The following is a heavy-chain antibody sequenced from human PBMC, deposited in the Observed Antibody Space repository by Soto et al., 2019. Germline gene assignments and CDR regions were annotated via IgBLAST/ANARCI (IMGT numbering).Heavy chain of an antibody. CDR2: ISWNSNII. J-gene: IGHJ4*02. CDR1: GFTFDDYA. Sequence: GGSLRLSCAASGFTFDDYAMHWVRRVPGKGLEWVSSISWNSNIIGYADSAKGRFTISRDNAKNSLYLQMNSLRPEDTALYYCAKGGPDGFCSGGRCYFDYWGQGTLVTVSS. CDR3: AKGGPDGFCSGGRCYFDY. D-gene: IGHD2-15*01. V-gene: IGHV3-9*01.